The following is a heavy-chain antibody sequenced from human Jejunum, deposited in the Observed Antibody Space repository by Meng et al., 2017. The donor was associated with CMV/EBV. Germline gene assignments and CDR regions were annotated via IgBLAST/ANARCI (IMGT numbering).Heavy chain of an antibody. D-gene: IGHD6-6*01. Sequence: ITCEGAGPTLVQPTQTLTLACIFSGFSLTTNVESVGWIRQPPGKALEWLALIHGGGGKQYSPSLQSRLTATRDTSKNQVVLTMTNMDPVDTATYYCVHRYSSSSGQVSWGQGTLVTVSS. CDR3: VHRYSSSSGQVS. CDR2: IHGGGGK. V-gene: IGHV2-5*02. J-gene: IGHJ5*02. CDR1: GFSLTTNVES.